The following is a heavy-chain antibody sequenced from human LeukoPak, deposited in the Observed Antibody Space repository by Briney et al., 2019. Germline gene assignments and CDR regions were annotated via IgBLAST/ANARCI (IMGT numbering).Heavy chain of an antibody. J-gene: IGHJ4*02. CDR3: AKDSITIFEVVGCPDC. CDR2: IQFDGRME. V-gene: IGHV3-30*02. D-gene: IGHD3-3*01. Sequence: PGGSLRLSCTASGFIFSTYGMHWVRQAPGKGLEGVAFIQFDGRMEYYVDSVKGRFTIYRDNSKNTLYLQMNSLRAADTDVYYCAKDSITIFEVVGCPDCWGQGTLVTVSS. CDR1: GFIFSTYG.